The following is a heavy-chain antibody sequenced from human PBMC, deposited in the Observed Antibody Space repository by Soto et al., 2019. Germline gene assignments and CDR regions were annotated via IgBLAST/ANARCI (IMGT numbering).Heavy chain of an antibody. CDR3: ARDDSGSYYLSDYYGMDV. CDR2: IKQDGSEK. J-gene: IGHJ6*02. CDR1: GFTFSNYW. Sequence: GGSLRLSCSASGFTFSNYWMSWVRQAPGKGLEWVANIKQDGSEKYYVDSVKGRFTISRDNAKNSLYLQMNSLRAEDTAVYYCARDDSGSYYLSDYYGMDVWGQGTTVTVSS. V-gene: IGHV3-7*03. D-gene: IGHD1-26*01.